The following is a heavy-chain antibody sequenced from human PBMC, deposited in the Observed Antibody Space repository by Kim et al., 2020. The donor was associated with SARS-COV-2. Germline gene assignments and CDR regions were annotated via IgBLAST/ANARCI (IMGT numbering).Heavy chain of an antibody. CDR2: IWYDGSNK. V-gene: IGHV3-33*06. CDR3: AKDRGAYYYDSSGYLDY. Sequence: GGSLRLSCAASGFTFSSYGMHWVRQAPGKGLEWVAVIWYDGSNKYYADSVKGRFTISRDNSKNTLYLQMNSLRAEDTAVYYCAKDRGAYYYDSSGYLDYWGQGTLVTVSS. CDR1: GFTFSSYG. J-gene: IGHJ4*02. D-gene: IGHD3-22*01.